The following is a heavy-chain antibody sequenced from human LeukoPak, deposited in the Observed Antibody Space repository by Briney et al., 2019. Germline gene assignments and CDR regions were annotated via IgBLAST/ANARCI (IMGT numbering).Heavy chain of an antibody. D-gene: IGHD1-26*01. V-gene: IGHV4-4*07. CDR3: ARDSNYSGIDY. J-gene: IGHJ4*02. CDR1: GGSISGYY. Sequence: SETLSLTCTVSGGSISGYYWSWIRQPAGKGLEWIGRIYTSGSTNYIPSLKSRVTMSVDTSKNQFSLKLSSVTAADTAVYYCARDSNYSGIDYWGQGTLVTVSS. CDR2: IYTSGST.